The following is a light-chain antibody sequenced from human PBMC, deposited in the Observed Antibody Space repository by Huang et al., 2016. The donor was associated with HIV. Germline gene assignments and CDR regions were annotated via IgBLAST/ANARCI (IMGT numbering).Light chain of an antibody. CDR2: EAT. Sequence: ETTLTQSPAFMSATPGDKVKISCKASQDIEDDMNWYQPKQGEAAIFLTQEATTLVPGILPRSSGSGFGTDFIVTINNIESEDAAYHFCLQHDNFPPPFGQGTKEEIK. CDR3: LQHDNFPPP. V-gene: IGKV5-2*01. CDR1: QDIEDD. J-gene: IGKJ1*01.